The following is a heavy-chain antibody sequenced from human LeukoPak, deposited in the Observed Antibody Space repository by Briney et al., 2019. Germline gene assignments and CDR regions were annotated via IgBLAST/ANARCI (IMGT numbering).Heavy chain of an antibody. CDR1: GYTFTGYY. V-gene: IGHV1-2*02. CDR3: ARSYYYGSGSINWFDP. Sequence: GASVKVSCKASGYTFTGYYMHWVRQAPGQGLEWMGWINPNSGGTDYVQKFQGRVTMTRDTSISTAYMELSRLRSDDTAVYYCARSYYYGSGSINWFDPWGQGTLVTVSS. D-gene: IGHD3-10*01. J-gene: IGHJ5*02. CDR2: INPNSGGT.